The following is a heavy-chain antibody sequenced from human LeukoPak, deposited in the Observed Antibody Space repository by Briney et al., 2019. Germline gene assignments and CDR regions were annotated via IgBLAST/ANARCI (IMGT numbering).Heavy chain of an antibody. V-gene: IGHV3-33*01. CDR2: MWYDGSSQ. CDR1: GFTFSSYG. Sequence: PGRSLRLSCAASGFTFSSYGMHWVRQAPGKGLEWVAVMWYDGSSQYYAGSVKGRFTISRDSSKNTLYLQMNSLRAEDTALYYCARDIDPGYSYGYWDYWGQGSLVTVSS. CDR3: ARDIDPGYSYGYWDY. J-gene: IGHJ4*02. D-gene: IGHD5-18*01.